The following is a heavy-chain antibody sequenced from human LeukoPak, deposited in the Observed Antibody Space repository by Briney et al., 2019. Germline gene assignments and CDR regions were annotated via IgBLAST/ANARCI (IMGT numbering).Heavy chain of an antibody. J-gene: IGHJ4*02. CDR1: GGSFSGYY. CDR3: ARGLGSGWYGGDY. CDR2: INHSGST. D-gene: IGHD6-19*01. Sequence: PSETLSLTCAVYGGSFSGYYWSWIRQPPGKGLEWIGEINHSGSTNYKPSLKSRVTISVDTSKNQFSLKLSSVTAADTAVYYCARGLGSGWYGGDYWGQGTLVTVSS. V-gene: IGHV4-34*01.